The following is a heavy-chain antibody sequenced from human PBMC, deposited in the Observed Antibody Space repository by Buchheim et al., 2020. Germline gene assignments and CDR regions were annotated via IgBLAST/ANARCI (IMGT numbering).Heavy chain of an antibody. Sequence: EVQLVEFGGGLVQPGGSLRLSCAASGFTFSSYWMSWVRQAPGKGLEWVANIKQDGSEKYYVDSVKGRFTISRDNAKNSLYLQMNSLRAEDTAVYYCASSGYSSGWYDTGMDVWGQGTT. CDR1: GFTFSSYW. D-gene: IGHD6-19*01. V-gene: IGHV3-7*01. CDR2: IKQDGSEK. J-gene: IGHJ6*02. CDR3: ASSGYSSGWYDTGMDV.